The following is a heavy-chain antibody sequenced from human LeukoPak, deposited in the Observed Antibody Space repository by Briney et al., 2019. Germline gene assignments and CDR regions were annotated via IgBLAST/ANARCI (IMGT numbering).Heavy chain of an antibody. CDR3: ARDRVGATPFDY. D-gene: IGHD1-26*01. CDR1: GYTFTGYY. J-gene: IGHJ4*02. CDR2: INPNSGGT. Sequence: ASVKVSCKASGYTFTGYYMHWVRQAPGQGLEWMGWINPNSGGTNYAQKFQGRVTVTRDTSISTAYMELSRLRSDDTVVYYCARDRVGATPFDYWGQGTLVTVSS. V-gene: IGHV1-2*02.